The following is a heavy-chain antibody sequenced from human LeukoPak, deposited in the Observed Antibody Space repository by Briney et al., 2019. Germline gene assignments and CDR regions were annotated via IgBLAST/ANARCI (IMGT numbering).Heavy chain of an antibody. D-gene: IGHD6-19*01. Sequence: GGSLRLSCAAYGFTFSCYAMSWVRLDPGEGLEWVSAIRGRGSSTHYADSVKGWLTISRVNSKNKMYLQMNSLRAEDTAVYYSAIAGSGSEILSAWYDYWGQGTLVTVSS. V-gene: IGHV3-23*01. CDR1: GFTFSCYA. CDR2: IRGRGSST. J-gene: IGHJ4*02. CDR3: AIAGSGSEILSAWYDY.